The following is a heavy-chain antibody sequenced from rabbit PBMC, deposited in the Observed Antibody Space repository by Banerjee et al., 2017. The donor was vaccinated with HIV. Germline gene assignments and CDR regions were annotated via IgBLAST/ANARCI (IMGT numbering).Heavy chain of an antibody. CDR1: GFIFSDNYA. CDR3: ARDLAGVIGWNFNL. CDR2: IYTGSSGST. D-gene: IGHD4-1*01. V-gene: IGHV1S40*01. J-gene: IGHJ4*01. Sequence: QSLEESGGDLVKPGASLTLTCTASGFIFSDNYAMCWVRQAPGKGLELIACIYTGSSGSTYYASWAKGRFTISKTSSTTVTLQMTSLTAADTATYFCARDLAGVIGWNFNLWGPGTLVTVS.